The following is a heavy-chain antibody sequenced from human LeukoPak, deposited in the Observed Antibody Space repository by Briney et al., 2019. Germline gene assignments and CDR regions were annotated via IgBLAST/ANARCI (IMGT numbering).Heavy chain of an antibody. V-gene: IGHV1-46*01. CDR1: GYTFTSNW. D-gene: IGHD5-24*01. Sequence: ASVKVSCKTSGYTFTSNWMHWVRQAPRQGLEWMGIINPNGGTTMYAQKFQGRVTMTRDTSTSTVYMELSSLRSEDTAVYYCARNRWLDYWGQGTLVTVSS. J-gene: IGHJ4*02. CDR3: ARNRWLDY. CDR2: INPNGGTT.